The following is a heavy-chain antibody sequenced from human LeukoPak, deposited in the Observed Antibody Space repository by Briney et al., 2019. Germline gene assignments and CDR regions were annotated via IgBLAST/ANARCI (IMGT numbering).Heavy chain of an antibody. J-gene: IGHJ4*02. CDR2: INHSGST. CDR3: ARGLATDY. Sequence: SETLSLTCAVYGGSFSGYYWSWIRQPPGKGLEWIGEINHSGSTNYNPSLRSRVTISVDTSKNQFSLKLSSVTAADTAVYYCARGLATDYWGQGTLVTVSS. CDR1: GGSFSGYY. D-gene: IGHD1-26*01. V-gene: IGHV4-34*01.